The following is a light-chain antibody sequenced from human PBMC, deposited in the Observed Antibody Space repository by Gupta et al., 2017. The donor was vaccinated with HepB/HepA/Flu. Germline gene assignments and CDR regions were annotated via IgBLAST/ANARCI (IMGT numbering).Light chain of an antibody. CDR2: RNN. J-gene: IGLJ1*01. CDR3: ATWDDSLSGYV. CDR1: SSNIGSNY. V-gene: IGLV1-47*01. Sequence: QSVLTQPPSASGTPGPRVTISCSGSSSNIGSNYVYGYQQFPGTAPKLLIYRNNQRPSGVPDRFSGSKSGTSASLAISGLRADDEADYYCATWDDSLSGYVFGNGTNVTVL.